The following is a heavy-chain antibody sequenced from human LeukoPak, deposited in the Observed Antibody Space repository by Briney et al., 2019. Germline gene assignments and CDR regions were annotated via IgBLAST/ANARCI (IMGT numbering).Heavy chain of an antibody. J-gene: IGHJ4*02. CDR2: IVVGSGNT. CDR3: AAGPPLAATPFDY. Sequence: ASVKVSCKASGFTFTSSAMQWVRQARGQRLEWIGWIVVGSGNTNYAQKFQVRVTITRDMSTSTVYMELSSLRSEDTAVYYCAAGPPLAATPFDYWGQGTLVTVSS. V-gene: IGHV1-58*02. CDR1: GFTFTSSA. D-gene: IGHD2-2*01.